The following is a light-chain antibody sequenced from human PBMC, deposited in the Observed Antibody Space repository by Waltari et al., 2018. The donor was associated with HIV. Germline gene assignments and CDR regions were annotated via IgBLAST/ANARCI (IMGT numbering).Light chain of an antibody. CDR1: ALPSQY. CDR3: ESADNSGTYWV. V-gene: IGLV3-25*03. CDR2: KDS. Sequence: SYELTQPPSVSVSPGQPAKITCSGDALPSQYDHWFQPKPGQAPLLVLYKDSQRPSGIPERFSGSHSGTTVTLTISGVQAEDEADYYCESADNSGTYWVFGGGTKLTVL. J-gene: IGLJ3*02.